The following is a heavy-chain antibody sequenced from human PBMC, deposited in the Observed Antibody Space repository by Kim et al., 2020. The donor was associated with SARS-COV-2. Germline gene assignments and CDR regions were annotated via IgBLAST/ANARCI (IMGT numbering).Heavy chain of an antibody. V-gene: IGHV3-23*01. CDR3: EKSRTNTGSYCSDY. Sequence: GGSLRLSCAGSGFTFSSYAMNWVRQAPGKGLEWVSGLSGSGTTTYHADSVKGRFTISRDNSKNTLYLQMNSLRAEDTAIYYCEKSRTNTGSYCSDYWGQGTLVTVSS. J-gene: IGHJ4*02. CDR2: LSGSGTTT. CDR1: GFTFSSYA. D-gene: IGHD1-26*01.